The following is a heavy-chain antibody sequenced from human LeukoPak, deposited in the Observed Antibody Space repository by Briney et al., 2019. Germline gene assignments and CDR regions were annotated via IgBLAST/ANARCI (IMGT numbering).Heavy chain of an antibody. CDR2: ISPDGGVT. CDR1: GSIFNVYY. V-gene: IGHV1-2*02. J-gene: IGHJ4*02. CDR3: ARENWYYDH. Sequence: ASVKVSCKSYGSIFNVYYMHWVRQVPGQGLEWMGWISPDGGVTNYAQKFQGRVTLTRDSATTTDYMELSRLTSDDTGVYYCARENWYYDHWGQGTLVTVSS.